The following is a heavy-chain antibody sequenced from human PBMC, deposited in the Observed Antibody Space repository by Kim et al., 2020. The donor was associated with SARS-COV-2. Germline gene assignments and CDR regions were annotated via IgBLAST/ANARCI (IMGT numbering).Heavy chain of an antibody. D-gene: IGHD2-21*01. V-gene: IGHV3-11*06. Sequence: RLTISRDNAKNSLYLQMNSLGAEDTAVYYCARGAYCGGDCYYVGGYYFDYWGQGTLVTVSS. CDR3: ARGAYCGGDCYYVGGYYFDY. J-gene: IGHJ4*02.